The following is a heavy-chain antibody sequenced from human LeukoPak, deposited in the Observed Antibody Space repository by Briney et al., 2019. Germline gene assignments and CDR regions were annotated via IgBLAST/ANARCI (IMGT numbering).Heavy chain of an antibody. CDR1: GASFSSYY. J-gene: IGHJ6*02. V-gene: IGHV4-34*09. CDR2: IYYSGST. D-gene: IGHD2-2*01. CDR3: ARAMDCSSTSCYLYYYYALDV. Sequence: SETLSLTCAVYGASFSSYYWSWIRQPPGKGLEFIGYIYYSGSTYYNPSLKSRATISVDTSKNQISLKLSSVTAADTAVYYCARAMDCSSTSCYLYYYYALDVWGQGTTVTVSS.